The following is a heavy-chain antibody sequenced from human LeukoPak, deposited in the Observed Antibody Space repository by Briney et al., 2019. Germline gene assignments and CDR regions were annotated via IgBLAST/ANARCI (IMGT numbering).Heavy chain of an antibody. V-gene: IGHV4-34*01. CDR3: ARRGKTGPLNWFDP. CDR1: GGSFSGYY. D-gene: IGHD1-1*01. CDR2: INHSGST. J-gene: IGHJ5*02. Sequence: SETLSLTCAVYGGSFSGYYWSWIRQPPGKGLEWIGEINHSGSTNYNPSLKSRVTISVDTSKNQFSLKLSSVTAADTAVYYCARRGKTGPLNWFDPWGQGTLVTVSS.